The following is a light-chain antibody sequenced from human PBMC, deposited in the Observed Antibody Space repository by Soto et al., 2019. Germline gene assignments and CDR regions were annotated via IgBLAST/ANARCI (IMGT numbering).Light chain of an antibody. J-gene: IGLJ2*01. Sequence: QSALTQPPSASGSPGQSVTISCTGTSSDVGNYAFVSWYQQYPGKAPKLMIYEVNKRPSGVPDRFSGSKSGNTASLTVSGLQAEDEADYYCTSYAGSNKVVFGGGTKVTVL. V-gene: IGLV2-8*01. CDR1: SSDVGNYAF. CDR2: EVN. CDR3: TSYAGSNKVV.